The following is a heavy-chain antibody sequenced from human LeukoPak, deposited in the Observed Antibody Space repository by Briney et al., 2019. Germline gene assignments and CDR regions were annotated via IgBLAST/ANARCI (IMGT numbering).Heavy chain of an antibody. CDR2: ISAYNGRT. Sequence: ASVKVSCKASGYTVTSYAITWLRQAPGQWLESMGWISAYNGRTNYAQNLQDRVTLTIDTSTSTAYMELRSLKSDDTAVYFCARCESGSRWTWELGNDWGQGTPVTVSS. CDR1: GYTVTSYA. J-gene: IGHJ4*02. CDR3: ARCESGSRWTWELGND. V-gene: IGHV1-18*01. D-gene: IGHD6-13*01.